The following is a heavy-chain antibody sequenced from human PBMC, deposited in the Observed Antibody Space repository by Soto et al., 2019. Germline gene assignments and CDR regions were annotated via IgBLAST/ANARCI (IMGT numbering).Heavy chain of an antibody. CDR1: GFTVSSNY. J-gene: IGHJ3*02. V-gene: IGHV3-66*01. D-gene: IGHD3-10*01. CDR3: ARVRRWFGESDAFDI. Sequence: GGSLRLSCAASGFTVSSNYMSWVRQAPGKGLEWVSVIYSGGSTYYADSVKGRFTISRDNSKNTLYLQMNSLRAEDTALYYCARVRRWFGESDAFDIWGQGTMVTVSS. CDR2: IYSGGST.